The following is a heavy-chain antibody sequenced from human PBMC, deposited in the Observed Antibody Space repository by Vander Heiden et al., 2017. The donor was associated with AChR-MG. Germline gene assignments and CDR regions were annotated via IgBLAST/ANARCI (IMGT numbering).Heavy chain of an antibody. CDR2: ISPGSDYI. V-gene: IGHV3-21*02. Sequence: EEKLVESGGGPVRPGGSRRLSCVASGFGISAHAMNWVRKAPGRGLEWVASISPGSDYIYYAESMRGRFTVTRDAAGTSVFLQMNGLRADDTARYYCAREMGVGSYYFDLWGQGTPVTVSS. D-gene: IGHD1-26*01. CDR3: AREMGVGSYYFDL. CDR1: GFGISAHA. J-gene: IGHJ4*02.